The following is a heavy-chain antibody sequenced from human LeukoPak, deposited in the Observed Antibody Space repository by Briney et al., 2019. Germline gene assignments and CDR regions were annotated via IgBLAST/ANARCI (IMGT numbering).Heavy chain of an antibody. CDR3: AGHGGGASSNWFDVFDI. D-gene: IGHD6-13*01. Sequence: SETLSLTCTVSGDSISTFYWSWIRQPPGKGLEWIGYLYYSGNTNLNPSLKSRVTISVDTSRSQFSLKLSSVTAADTAVYYCAGHGGGASSNWFDVFDIWGQGTLVTVSS. V-gene: IGHV4-59*08. J-gene: IGHJ3*02. CDR2: LYYSGNT. CDR1: GDSISTFY.